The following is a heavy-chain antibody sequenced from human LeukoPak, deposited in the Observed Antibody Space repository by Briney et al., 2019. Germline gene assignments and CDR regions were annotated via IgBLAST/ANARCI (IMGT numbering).Heavy chain of an antibody. J-gene: IGHJ4*02. CDR3: AKCATFSYDGSDYYDY. CDR2: INSDGSST. Sequence: GGSLRLSCAASGFTFSSYWMHWVRQAPGKGLVWVSRINSDGSSTSYADSVKGRFTISRDNAKNTLYLQMNSLRADDTSVYYCAKCATFSYDGSDYYDYWGQGTLVTVSS. D-gene: IGHD3-22*01. V-gene: IGHV3-74*01. CDR1: GFTFSSYW.